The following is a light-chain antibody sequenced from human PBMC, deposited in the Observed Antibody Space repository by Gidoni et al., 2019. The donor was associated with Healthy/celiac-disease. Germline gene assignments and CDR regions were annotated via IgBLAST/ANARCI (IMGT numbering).Light chain of an antibody. CDR1: QSVSSY. CDR3: QQRSNWPELT. V-gene: IGKV3-11*01. J-gene: IGKJ4*01. CDR2: DAS. Sequence: EIVLTQSQATLSLSPGESATLSCRASQSVSSYLAWYQQQPGQAPRLLLYDASNRATGIPARFSGSGSGTDFTLTISSLEPEDFAVYYCQQRSNWPELTFGGGTKVEIK.